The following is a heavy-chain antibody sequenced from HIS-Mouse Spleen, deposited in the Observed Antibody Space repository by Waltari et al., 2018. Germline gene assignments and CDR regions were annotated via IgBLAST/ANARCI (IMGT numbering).Heavy chain of an antibody. CDR1: GGSISSSSYY. CDR3: AREIPYSSSWYDWYFDL. D-gene: IGHD6-13*01. V-gene: IGHV4-39*07. J-gene: IGHJ2*01. CDR2: IYYSGST. Sequence: QLQLQESGPGLVKPSETLSLTCTVSGGSISSSSYYWGWIRQPPGKGLGWIGSIYYSGSTYSNPSLKSRVTISVATSKNQFSLKLSSVTAADTAVYYCAREIPYSSSWYDWYFDLWGRGTLVTVSS.